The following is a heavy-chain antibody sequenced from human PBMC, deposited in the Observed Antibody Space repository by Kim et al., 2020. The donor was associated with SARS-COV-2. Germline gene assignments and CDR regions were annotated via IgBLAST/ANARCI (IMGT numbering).Heavy chain of an antibody. CDR3: AGGYSGYDFPY. Sequence: DSVKGRFTISRDTATNSLYLQMNSLRAEDTAVYYCAGGYSGYDFPYWGQGTLVTVSS. J-gene: IGHJ4*02. V-gene: IGHV3-7*04. D-gene: IGHD5-12*01.